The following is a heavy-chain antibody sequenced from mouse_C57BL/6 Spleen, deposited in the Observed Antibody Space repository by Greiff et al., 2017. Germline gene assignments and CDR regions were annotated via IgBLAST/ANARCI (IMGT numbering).Heavy chain of an antibody. V-gene: IGHV1-82*01. J-gene: IGHJ2*01. CDR2: FYPGDGDT. CDR1: GYAFSSSW. Sequence: QVQLQQSGPELVKPGASVKISCKASGYAFSSSWMNWVKQRPGKGLEWIGRFYPGDGDTNYNGKFKGKATLTADKSSSTAYMQLSSLTSEDSAVYFCARDYGNYGYWGQGTTLTVSS. CDR3: ARDYGNYGY. D-gene: IGHD2-1*01.